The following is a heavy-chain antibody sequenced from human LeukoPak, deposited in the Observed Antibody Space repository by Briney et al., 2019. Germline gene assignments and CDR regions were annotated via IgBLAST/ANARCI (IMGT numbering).Heavy chain of an antibody. J-gene: IGHJ3*02. CDR3: IRGVVVTATSPDPFDI. V-gene: IGHV1-2*02. CDR1: XXTXXGYY. D-gene: IGHD2-21*02. Sequence: ASVXXSXKXSXXTXXGYYIHXLRQAPGQGLEWMGWVNPNSGGTKYAQKFQGRVTMTRDTSISTAYMELTSLTSDDRAIYYCIRGVVVTATSPDPFDIWGQGTMVTVSS. CDR2: VNPNSGGT.